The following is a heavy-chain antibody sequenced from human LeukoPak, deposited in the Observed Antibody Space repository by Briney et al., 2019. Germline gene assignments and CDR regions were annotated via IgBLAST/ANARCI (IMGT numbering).Heavy chain of an antibody. CDR1: GFTFSNYA. CDR3: ARDQEAAGTRLGWFDP. D-gene: IGHD2-15*01. CDR2: VSATGGTT. Sequence: GGSLRLSCTVSGFTFSNYAMNWVRQAPGKGLDWVSTVSATGGTTYYGDSVKGRLTISRDNSKSTLYLHMNSLRPEDTAVYYCARDQEAAGTRLGWFDPWGQGTLVTVSS. V-gene: IGHV3-23*01. J-gene: IGHJ5*02.